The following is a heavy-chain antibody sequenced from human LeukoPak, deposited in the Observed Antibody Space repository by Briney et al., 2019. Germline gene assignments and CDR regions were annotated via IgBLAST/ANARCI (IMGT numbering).Heavy chain of an antibody. CDR1: GGSISSSSYY. V-gene: IGHV4-39*07. CDR3: ARTGDIFDY. CDR2: IYYSGST. J-gene: IGHJ4*02. D-gene: IGHD3-16*01. Sequence: SETLSLTCTVSGGSISSSSYYWGWIRQPPGKGLEWIGSIYYSGSTYYNPSLKSRVTISVDTSKNQFSLKLSSVTAADTAIYYCARTGDIFDYWGQGTLVTVSS.